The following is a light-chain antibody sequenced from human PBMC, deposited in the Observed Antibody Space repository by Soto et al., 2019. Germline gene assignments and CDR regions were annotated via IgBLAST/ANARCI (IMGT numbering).Light chain of an antibody. CDR1: QSVSSY. CDR2: GAS. V-gene: IGKV3-11*01. Sequence: EIVLTQSPATLSLSPGERATLSCRASQSVSSYLAWYQQKPGQAPRLLIYGASTRATGIPARFGGSGSGTEFTLTISSLQSEDFAVYYCQQRSVWPLTFGGGTKVDIK. J-gene: IGKJ4*01. CDR3: QQRSVWPLT.